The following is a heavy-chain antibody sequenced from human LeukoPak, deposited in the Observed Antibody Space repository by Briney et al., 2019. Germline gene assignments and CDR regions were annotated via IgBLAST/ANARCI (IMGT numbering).Heavy chain of an antibody. CDR3: ARGGFGDYVGGY. CDR2: IIPIFGTA. Sequence: ASVKVSCKASGGTFSSYAISWVRQAPGQGLEWMGGIIPIFGTANYAQKFQGRVTITTDESTSTAYMELSSLRSEDTAVYYCARGGFGDYVGGYWGQGTLVTVSS. V-gene: IGHV1-69*05. J-gene: IGHJ4*02. CDR1: GGTFSSYA. D-gene: IGHD3-10*01.